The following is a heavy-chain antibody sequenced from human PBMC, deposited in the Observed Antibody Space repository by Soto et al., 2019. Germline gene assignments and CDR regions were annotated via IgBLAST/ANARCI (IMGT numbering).Heavy chain of an antibody. J-gene: IGHJ6*02. Sequence: SETLSLTCTVSGGSVSSGSYYWSWIRQPPGKGLEWIGYIYYSGSTNYNPSLKSRVTISVETSKNQFSLKLSSVTAADTAVYYCARAVLGVRGVMFLLQYYGMDVWGQGTTVTVSS. CDR1: GGSVSSGSYY. D-gene: IGHD3-10*01. CDR2: IYYSGST. CDR3: ARAVLGVRGVMFLLQYYGMDV. V-gene: IGHV4-61*01.